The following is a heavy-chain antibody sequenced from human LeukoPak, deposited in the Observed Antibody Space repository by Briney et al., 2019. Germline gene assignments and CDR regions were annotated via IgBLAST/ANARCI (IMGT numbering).Heavy chain of an antibody. CDR3: AKNVVVKRYIDY. CDR1: GFTFSNHA. J-gene: IGHJ4*02. Sequence: GGSPRLSCAASGFTFSNHAMSWVRQTPGKGLQWVSVISGSGRTTEYADSVKGRFTISRDNSKNTLSLQMNSLRVEDTAIYYCAKNVVVKRYIDYWGQGTLVTVSS. V-gene: IGHV3-23*01. CDR2: ISGSGRTT. D-gene: IGHD2-15*01.